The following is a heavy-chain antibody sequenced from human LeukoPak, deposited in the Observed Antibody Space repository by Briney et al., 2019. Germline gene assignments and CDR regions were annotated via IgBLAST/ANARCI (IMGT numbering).Heavy chain of an antibody. CDR3: AKDESGYSGYDSLPFDY. CDR2: ISGRDGRL. J-gene: IGHJ4*02. CDR1: GFTFSSYA. V-gene: IGHV3-23*01. Sequence: GGSLRLSCAASGFTFSSYAMSWVRQAPGKGLEWVSAISGRDGRLFYADSVKGRFTISRDNSKNTLSLQMDSLRSEDTAIYYCAKDESGYSGYDSLPFDYWGQGTLVTVSS. D-gene: IGHD5-12*01.